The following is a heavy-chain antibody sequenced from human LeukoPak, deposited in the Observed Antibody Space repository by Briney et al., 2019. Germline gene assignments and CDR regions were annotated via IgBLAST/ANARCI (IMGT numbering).Heavy chain of an antibody. CDR2: IKQDGSEK. Sequence: GGALRLSCAASGFTLSRYLMNWVRQAPGKGLAGVASIKQDGSEKYYVDAVKGRFTISRDNAKNSLYLQMNSLRAEDTAVYYCARDYLAVAGTDYYYYGMDVWGQGTTVTVSS. J-gene: IGHJ6*02. CDR3: ARDYLAVAGTDYYYYGMDV. D-gene: IGHD6-19*01. CDR1: GFTLSRYL. V-gene: IGHV3-7*03.